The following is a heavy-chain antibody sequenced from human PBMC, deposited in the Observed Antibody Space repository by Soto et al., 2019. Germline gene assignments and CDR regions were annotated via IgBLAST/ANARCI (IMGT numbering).Heavy chain of an antibody. Sequence: QVQLVQSGAEVKKPGSSVKVSCKASGCTFSSYAITWVRQAPGQGLEWVGGIIPIVGTANYAQKFQGRVTITADESTSTAYMELISLRSEDTAVYYCASLHSNLPIDYWGQGTLVTVSS. CDR2: IIPIVGTA. V-gene: IGHV1-69*01. J-gene: IGHJ4*02. CDR1: GCTFSSYA. D-gene: IGHD4-4*01. CDR3: ASLHSNLPIDY.